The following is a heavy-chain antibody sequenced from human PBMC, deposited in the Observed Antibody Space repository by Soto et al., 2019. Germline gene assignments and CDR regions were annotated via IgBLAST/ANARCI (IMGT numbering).Heavy chain of an antibody. CDR1: GFSLSDYY. CDR2: ISSSGATT. Sequence: QVQMVESGGGLVKPGGSLRLSCAVSGFSLSDYYMSWIRQAPGKGLEWVSKISSSGATTDYADSVKGRFTISRDNAKKSLYLQMNSLRVEDMAVYYCARMGSGYDFVLWGQGTLVTVSS. D-gene: IGHD5-12*01. J-gene: IGHJ4*02. CDR3: ARMGSGYDFVL. V-gene: IGHV3-11*01.